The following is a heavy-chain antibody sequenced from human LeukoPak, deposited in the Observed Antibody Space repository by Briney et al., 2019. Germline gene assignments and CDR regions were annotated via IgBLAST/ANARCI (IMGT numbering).Heavy chain of an antibody. V-gene: IGHV6-1*01. Sequence: SQTLSLTCAISGDSVSSKSAAWNWIRQSPSRGLEWLGRTYYRSKWFSEYAVSVKGRMTIDPVTSKNQFSLQLKSVTPEDTAVYCCARTRGYLDYWGQGTLVTVSS. CDR3: ARTRGYLDY. J-gene: IGHJ4*02. CDR2: TYYRSKWFS. CDR1: GDSVSSKSAA.